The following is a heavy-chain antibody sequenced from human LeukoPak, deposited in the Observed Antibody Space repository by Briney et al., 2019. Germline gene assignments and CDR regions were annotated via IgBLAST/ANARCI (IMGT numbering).Heavy chain of an antibody. CDR3: ARDLGQYYDTSDNWFDP. V-gene: IGHV3-74*01. CDR1: GFTFSNYW. Sequence: GGSLRLSCAASGFTFSNYWMHCVRQAPGKGLVGVSRMNSDGINTSYADSVKGRLTISRDNAKNTLNLQMNSLSAEDTAVYYCARDLGQYYDTSDNWFDPWGQGTLVTVSS. CDR2: MNSDGINT. D-gene: IGHD3-22*01. J-gene: IGHJ5*02.